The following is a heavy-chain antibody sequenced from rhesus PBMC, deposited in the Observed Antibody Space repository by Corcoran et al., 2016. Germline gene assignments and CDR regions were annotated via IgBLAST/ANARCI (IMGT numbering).Heavy chain of an antibody. D-gene: IGHD1-20*01. J-gene: IGHJ1*01. CDR2: INPYNGNT. V-gene: IGHV1S2*01. Sequence: QVQLVQSGAEVKKPGSSVKVSCKASGYTFTDYYMHWVRQAPRQGLEWMGWINPYNGNTKYAQKFQGRVTMTRDTSTSTAYMELSSLGSEDTAVYYCARDPASGWRSWNNAPYFEFWGQGALVTVSS. CDR3: ARDPASGWRSWNNAPYFEF. CDR1: GYTFTDYY.